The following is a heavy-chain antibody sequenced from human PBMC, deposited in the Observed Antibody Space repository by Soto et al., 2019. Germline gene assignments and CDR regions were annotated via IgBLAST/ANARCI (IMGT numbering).Heavy chain of an antibody. D-gene: IGHD6-19*01. CDR1: WGTCVDHA. V-gene: IGHV3-43*02. CDR2: ISWDGGST. J-gene: IGHJ4*02. CDR3: AKDIASSGWYSLDY. Sequence: GRSLRLSCAASWGTCVDHAVRRVLQAPGKGLEWVSLISWDGGSTYYADSVKGRFTISRDNSKNSLYLQMNSLRTEDTAFYYRAKDIASSGWYSLDYWGQGTLVTVSS.